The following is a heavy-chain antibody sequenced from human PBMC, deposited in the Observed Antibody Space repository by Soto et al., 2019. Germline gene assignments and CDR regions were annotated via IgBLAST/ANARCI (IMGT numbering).Heavy chain of an antibody. Sequence: QVQVVQSGVEVRRPGSSVKVSCKASGDTFKNCVISWVRQAPGQGLEWTGGIFPLFGTTDFAQRFQGRLTITTDESTTTAYMELSRLRSEDTATYYCAAELGFGKLSVVWGQGTTVIVSS. CDR2: IFPLFGTT. V-gene: IGHV1-69*01. D-gene: IGHD3-10*01. CDR3: AAELGFGKLSVV. CDR1: GDTFKNCV. J-gene: IGHJ6*02.